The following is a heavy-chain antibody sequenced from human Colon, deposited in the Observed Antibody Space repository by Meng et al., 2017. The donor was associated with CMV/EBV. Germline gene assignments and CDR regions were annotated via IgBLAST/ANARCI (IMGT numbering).Heavy chain of an antibody. CDR1: GFPFSSHW. Sequence: LSCAPSGFPFSSHWMHWVRQAPGKGLVWVSGINSDGSSTTYADSVRGRFTISRDNAKNTLYLQMNSLRAEDTAVYYCAREGSGWYDYWGQGTLVTVSS. CDR2: INSDGSST. J-gene: IGHJ4*02. D-gene: IGHD6-19*01. CDR3: AREGSGWYDY. V-gene: IGHV3-74*01.